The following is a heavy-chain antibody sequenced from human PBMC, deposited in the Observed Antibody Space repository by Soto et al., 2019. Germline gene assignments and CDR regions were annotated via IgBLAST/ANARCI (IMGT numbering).Heavy chain of an antibody. CDR1: GYSISSGYY. D-gene: IGHD3-22*01. J-gene: IGHJ4*02. Sequence: SETLSLTCAVSGYSISSGYYWGWIRQPPGKGREWIGSIYQSGTTYYNPSLKSRVTISVDTSKNQFSLKLSSVTAADTAVYYCARIYYYDSSGPIDYWGQGTLVTVSS. V-gene: IGHV4-38-2*01. CDR2: IYQSGTT. CDR3: ARIYYYDSSGPIDY.